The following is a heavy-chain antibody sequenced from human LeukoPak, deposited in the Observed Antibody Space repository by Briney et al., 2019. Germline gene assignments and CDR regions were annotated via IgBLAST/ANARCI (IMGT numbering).Heavy chain of an antibody. V-gene: IGHV4-59*01. Sequence: SETLSLTCTVSGGSISSYYWSWIRQPPGKGLEWIGYIYYSGSTNYNPSLKSRVTISVDTSKNQFSLKLSSVTAADTAVYYCARVPLSYGDYYYYGMDVWGQGTTVTVSS. CDR1: GGSISSYY. J-gene: IGHJ6*02. CDR3: ARVPLSYGDYYYYGMDV. D-gene: IGHD4-17*01. CDR2: IYYSGST.